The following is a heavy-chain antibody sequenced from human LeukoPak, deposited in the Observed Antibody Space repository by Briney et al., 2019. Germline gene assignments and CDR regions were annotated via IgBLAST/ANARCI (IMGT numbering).Heavy chain of an antibody. D-gene: IGHD2-21*02. CDR3: AITYCGGDCYSSPFDY. V-gene: IGHV1-69*05. Sequence: ASVKVSCKXSGGTFSSYAISWVRQAPGQGLEWMGRIIPIFGTANYAQKFQGRVTITTDESTSTAYMELSSLRSEDTAVYYCAITYCGGDCYSSPFDYWGQGTLVTVSS. J-gene: IGHJ4*02. CDR1: GGTFSSYA. CDR2: IIPIFGTA.